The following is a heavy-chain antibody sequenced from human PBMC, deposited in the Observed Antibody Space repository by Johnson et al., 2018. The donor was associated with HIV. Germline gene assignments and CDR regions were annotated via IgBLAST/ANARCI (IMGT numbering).Heavy chain of an antibody. Sequence: VQLVESGGGMVRPGGSLRLSCAASRFIFDDYGMSWVRQAPGKGLEWVSGINWNGGSTGYADSVRGRFTISRDNAKNPLYLQMNSLRAEDTALYYCAREIRVCSGGTCYSDAFDIWGQGTMVTVSS. J-gene: IGHJ3*02. CDR1: RFIFDDYG. CDR2: INWNGGST. CDR3: AREIRVCSGGTCYSDAFDI. V-gene: IGHV3-20*04. D-gene: IGHD2-15*01.